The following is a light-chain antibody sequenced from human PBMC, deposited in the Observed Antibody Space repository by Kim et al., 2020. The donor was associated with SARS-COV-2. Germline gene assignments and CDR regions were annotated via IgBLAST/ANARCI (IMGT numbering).Light chain of an antibody. V-gene: IGLV6-57*03. J-gene: IGLJ2*01. CDR1: SGRIASNF. Sequence: ESPGKTVTISCTRSSGRIASNFVQWYQQRPGSAPTSVIYEDNQRPSWVPDRFSGSIDDSSNSASLTISGLKTEDEADYYCQSGRLFGGGTQLTGL. CDR2: EDN. CDR3: QSGRL.